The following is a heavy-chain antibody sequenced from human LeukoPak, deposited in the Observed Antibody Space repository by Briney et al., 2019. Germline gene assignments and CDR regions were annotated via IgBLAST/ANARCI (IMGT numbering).Heavy chain of an antibody. Sequence: GGSLRLSCAASGFTVSSKYMSWVRQAPGEGLEWVSVIYNGGSTYYADSVKGRFTISRDNSKNTLYLQMNSLRAENTAVYYCASEVEMATTIGYWGEGTLVTVSS. CDR2: IYNGGST. V-gene: IGHV3-66*01. CDR1: GFTVSSKY. J-gene: IGHJ4*02. D-gene: IGHD5-24*01. CDR3: ASEVEMATTIGY.